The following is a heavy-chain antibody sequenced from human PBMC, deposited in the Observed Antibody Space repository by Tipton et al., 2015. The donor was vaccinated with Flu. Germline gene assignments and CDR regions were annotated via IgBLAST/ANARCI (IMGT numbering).Heavy chain of an antibody. V-gene: IGHV3-7*01. J-gene: IGHJ4*02. CDR2: IKEDGSDK. Sequence: SLRLSCAASGFTLSGYWMSWVRQAPGKGLEWVANIKEDGSDKNYVDSVKGRFTISKDNAKNSLYLQMSSLRVEDTAVYYCARDGSGSVEFDYWGQGTLVTV. D-gene: IGHD3-10*01. CDR3: ARDGSGSVEFDY. CDR1: GFTLSGYW.